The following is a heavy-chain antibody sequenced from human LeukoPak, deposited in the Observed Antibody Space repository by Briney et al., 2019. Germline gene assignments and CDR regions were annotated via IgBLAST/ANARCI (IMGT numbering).Heavy chain of an antibody. CDR1: GFTFSSYA. J-gene: IGHJ6*02. V-gene: IGHV3-23*01. CDR3: AKGTEYYDIFYGMDV. CDR2: ISGSGGST. Sequence: GGSLRLSCAASGFTFSSYAMSWVRQAPGKGLEWVSAISGSGGSTYYADSVKGRFTISRDNAKNSLYLQMNSLRAEDTALYYCAKGTEYYDIFYGMDVWGQGTTVTVSS. D-gene: IGHD3-9*01.